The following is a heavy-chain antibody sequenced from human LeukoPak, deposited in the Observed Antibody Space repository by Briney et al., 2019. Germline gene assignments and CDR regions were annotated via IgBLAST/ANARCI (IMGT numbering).Heavy chain of an antibody. CDR1: GGSISSGDYY. Sequence: SETLSPTSTVSGGSISSGDYYWSWIRQPPGKGLEWIGYIYYSGSTSYNPSLKSRITISIDTSKNWFSLNLSTVDAAATAVYYCARGFDDVQHGVLGALDIWGKGTRVTVSS. CDR3: ARGFDDVQHGVLGALDI. D-gene: IGHD3-9*01. CDR2: IYYSGST. V-gene: IGHV4-30-4*08. J-gene: IGHJ3*02.